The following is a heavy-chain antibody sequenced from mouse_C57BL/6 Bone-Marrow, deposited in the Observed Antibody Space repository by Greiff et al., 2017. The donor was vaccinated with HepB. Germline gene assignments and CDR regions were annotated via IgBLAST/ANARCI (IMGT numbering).Heavy chain of an antibody. V-gene: IGHV14-1*01. J-gene: IGHJ2*01. CDR3: TTWILRYPYYFDY. CDR1: GFNIKDYY. Sequence: VQLQQSGAELVRPGASVKLSCTASGFNIKDYYMHWVKQRPEQGLEWIGRIDPEDGDTEYAPKFQGKATMTADTSSNTAYLQLSSPTSEDTAVYYCTTWILRYPYYFDYWGQGTTLTVSS. D-gene: IGHD1-1*01. CDR2: IDPEDGDT.